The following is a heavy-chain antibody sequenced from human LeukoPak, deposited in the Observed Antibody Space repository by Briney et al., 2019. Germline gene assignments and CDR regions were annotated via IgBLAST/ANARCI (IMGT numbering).Heavy chain of an antibody. V-gene: IGHV1-18*01. D-gene: IGHD3-22*01. J-gene: IGHJ4*02. CDR3: AREGDSSGYYPAYYFDY. CDR1: GYTFTSYG. Sequence: ASVKVSCTASGYTFTSYGISWVRQAPGQGLEWMGWISAYNGNTNYAQKFQGRVTMTTDTSTSTAYMELRSLRSDDTAVYYCAREGDSSGYYPAYYFDYWGQGTLVTVSS. CDR2: ISAYNGNT.